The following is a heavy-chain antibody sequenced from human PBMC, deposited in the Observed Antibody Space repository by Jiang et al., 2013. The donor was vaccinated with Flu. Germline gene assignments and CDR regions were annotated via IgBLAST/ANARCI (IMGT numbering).Heavy chain of an antibody. J-gene: IGHJ2*01. V-gene: IGHV3-30-3*01. CDR3: AISQWLADWYFDL. D-gene: IGHD6-19*01. Sequence: WVAVISYDGSNKYYADSVKGRFTISRDNSKNTLYLQMNSLRAEDTAVYYCAISQWLADWYFDLWGRGTLVTVSS. CDR2: ISYDGSNK.